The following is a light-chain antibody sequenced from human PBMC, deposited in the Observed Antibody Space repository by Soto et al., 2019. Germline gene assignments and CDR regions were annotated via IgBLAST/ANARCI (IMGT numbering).Light chain of an antibody. CDR2: DNN. V-gene: IGLV1-51*01. CDR3: ATWDGSLPAEV. CDR1: NSNIGAGHA. Sequence: QPVLTQPPSVSGAPGQRVTISCTGSNSNIGAGHAAQWYQQPPGTTPKLLIYDNNKRPSGIPDRFSGSKSGTSGTLDITGLQTGDEADYYCATWDGSLPAEVFGGGTKLTVL. J-gene: IGLJ2*01.